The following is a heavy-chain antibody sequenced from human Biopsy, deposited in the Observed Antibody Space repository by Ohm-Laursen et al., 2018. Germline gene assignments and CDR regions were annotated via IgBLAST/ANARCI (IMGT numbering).Heavy chain of an antibody. CDR2: IASSGGTT. CDR1: GFPFSDYY. CDR3: ARDTPETYDYDNDDNSPFPRRYIDY. Sequence: SLRLSCAASGFPFSDYYMSWIRQAPGKGLEWISYIASSGGTTYYVDSVKGRFTISRDNAEKSLYLQMNSLRAEDTAVYYCARDTPETYDYDNDDNSPFPRRYIDYWGQGTLVTASS. J-gene: IGHJ4*02. D-gene: IGHD3-22*01. V-gene: IGHV3-11*01.